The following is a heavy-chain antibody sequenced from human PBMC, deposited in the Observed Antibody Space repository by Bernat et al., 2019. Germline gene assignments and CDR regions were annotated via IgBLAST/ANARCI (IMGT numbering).Heavy chain of an antibody. Sequence: EVQLLESGGGLVQPGGSLRLSCAASGFTFSSYAMNWVRQAPGKGLEWVSAISGSGGSTYYADSVKGRFTISRDNAKNSLYLQMNSLRAEDTAVYYCARGTSTSAPYMDVWGKGTTVTVSS. CDR1: GFTFSSYA. V-gene: IGHV3-23*01. J-gene: IGHJ6*03. CDR2: ISGSGGST. CDR3: ARGTSTSAPYMDV.